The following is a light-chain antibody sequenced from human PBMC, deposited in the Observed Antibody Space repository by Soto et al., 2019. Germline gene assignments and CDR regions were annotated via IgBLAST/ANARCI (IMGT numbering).Light chain of an antibody. CDR2: KNN. Sequence: QSVLTQPPSASGTPGQTVTISCSGSSSNIGSHSVNWYQQRPGTAPKLIIYKNNQRPSGVPDRFSDSKSGTSASLAISGLQSDDEADYYCAAWDDSLNGPVFGGGTKVTVL. V-gene: IGLV1-44*01. CDR3: AAWDDSLNGPV. CDR1: SSNIGSHS. J-gene: IGLJ3*02.